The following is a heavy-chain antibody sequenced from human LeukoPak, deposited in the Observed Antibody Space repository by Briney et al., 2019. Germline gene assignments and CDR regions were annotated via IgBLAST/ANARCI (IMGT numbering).Heavy chain of an antibody. D-gene: IGHD6-19*01. CDR3: ARTYSSGWFDY. Sequence: SETLSLTCTVSGGSISSSSYYWGWIRQPPGKGLEWIGSIYYSGSTYYNPSLKSRVTISVDTSKNQFSLKLSSVTAADTAVYYCARTYSSGWFDYWGQGTLVTVSS. V-gene: IGHV4-39*01. CDR1: GGSISSSSYY. CDR2: IYYSGST. J-gene: IGHJ4*02.